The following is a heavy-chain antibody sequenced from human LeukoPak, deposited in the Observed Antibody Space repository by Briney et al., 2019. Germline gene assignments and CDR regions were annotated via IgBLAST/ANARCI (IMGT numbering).Heavy chain of an antibody. CDR3: ARDGLRYCSTDSCYSDFDY. V-gene: IGHV1-46*01. J-gene: IGHJ4*02. CDR1: GYTFTSYY. D-gene: IGHD2-15*01. Sequence: ASVKVSCKASGYTFTSYYMHWVRQAPGQGLEWMGIINPSGGSTSYAQKFQGRVTMTRDASISTAYMELSRLRSDDTAVYYCARDGLRYCSTDSCYSDFDYWGQGTLVAVSS. CDR2: INPSGGST.